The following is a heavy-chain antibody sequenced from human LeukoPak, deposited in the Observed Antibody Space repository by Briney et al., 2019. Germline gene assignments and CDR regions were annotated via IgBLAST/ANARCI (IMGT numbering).Heavy chain of an antibody. V-gene: IGHV3-7*01. Sequence: GGSLRLSCAASGISLSSHLVIWVRQAPGKALEWLVNIGQYGTELVYVASVKGRFTISRDNDRKLLFLQMNSLRADDTAVYYCAIPSSYDGSRYYHAYWGQGTLVSVSS. D-gene: IGHD3-22*01. CDR1: GISLSSHL. CDR2: IGQYGTEL. CDR3: AIPSSYDGSRYYHAY. J-gene: IGHJ4*02.